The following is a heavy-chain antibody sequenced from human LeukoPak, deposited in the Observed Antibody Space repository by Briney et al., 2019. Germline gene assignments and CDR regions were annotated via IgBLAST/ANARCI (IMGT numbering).Heavy chain of an antibody. J-gene: IGHJ4*02. D-gene: IGHD5-24*01. V-gene: IGHV4-59*11. Sequence: PSETLSLTCTVSGGSISSHYWSWIRQPPGKGLEWIGYIYYSGTTNYNPSLKSRVTISVDTSKNQFSLKLSSVTAADTAVYYCARGPKMSAIGSFDYWGQGALVTVSS. CDR2: IYYSGTT. CDR1: GGSISSHY. CDR3: ARGPKMSAIGSFDY.